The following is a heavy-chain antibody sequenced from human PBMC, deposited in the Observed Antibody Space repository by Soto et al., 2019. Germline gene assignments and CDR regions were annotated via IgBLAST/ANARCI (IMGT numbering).Heavy chain of an antibody. D-gene: IGHD6-13*01. Sequence: GGSLRLSCAASGFTFSSYAMSWVRQAPGKGLEWVSAISGSGGSTYYADSVKGRFTISRDNSKNTLYLQMNSLRAEDTAVYYCATYNPHSSSSRLNYYYYYMDVWGKGTTVTVSS. J-gene: IGHJ6*03. V-gene: IGHV3-23*01. CDR3: ATYNPHSSSSRLNYYYYYMDV. CDR1: GFTFSSYA. CDR2: ISGSGGST.